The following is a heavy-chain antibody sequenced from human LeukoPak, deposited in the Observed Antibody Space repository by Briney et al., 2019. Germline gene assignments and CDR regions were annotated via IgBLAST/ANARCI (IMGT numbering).Heavy chain of an antibody. CDR2: NYYNQNI. CDR3: ARYDYSYYWAFDN. CDR1: GGSITSYY. V-gene: IGHV4-59*08. Sequence: SETLSLTCTVSGGSITSYYWSWIRQPPGKGLEWIGYNYYNQNINYNPSLKSRVTISVDTSKDQFSLKLRYVTAADTAVYYCARYDYSYYWAFDNWGQGTLVTVSS. D-gene: IGHD4-11*01. J-gene: IGHJ4*02.